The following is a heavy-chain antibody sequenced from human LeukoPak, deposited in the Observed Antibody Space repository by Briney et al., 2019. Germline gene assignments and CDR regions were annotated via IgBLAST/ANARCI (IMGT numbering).Heavy chain of an antibody. CDR2: IIPIFGTA. V-gene: IGHV1-69*13. Sequence: SVKVSCKTSGGTFSSYAISWVRQAPGQGLEWMGGIIPIFGTANYAQKFQGRVTITADESTSTAYMELSSLRSEDTAVYYCARGITMVRGVIDYYYYGMDVWGKGTTVTVSS. CDR3: ARGITMVRGVIDYYYYGMDV. CDR1: GGTFSSYA. D-gene: IGHD3-10*01. J-gene: IGHJ6*04.